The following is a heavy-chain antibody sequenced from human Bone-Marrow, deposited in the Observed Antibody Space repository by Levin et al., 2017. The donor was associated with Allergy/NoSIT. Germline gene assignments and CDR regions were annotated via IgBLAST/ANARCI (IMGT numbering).Heavy chain of an antibody. CDR2: VNPDSGNT. Sequence: ASVKVSCKASRYNFANFDINWVRQTARQGLEWVGWVNPDSGNTGYAQKFQGRVTMTREISSSTAYMELTSLTSDDTGVYFCARGGSGWPPMDYWGQGSLVTVSS. V-gene: IGHV1-8*02. CDR3: ARGGSGWPPMDY. J-gene: IGHJ4*02. CDR1: RYNFANFD. D-gene: IGHD6-19*01.